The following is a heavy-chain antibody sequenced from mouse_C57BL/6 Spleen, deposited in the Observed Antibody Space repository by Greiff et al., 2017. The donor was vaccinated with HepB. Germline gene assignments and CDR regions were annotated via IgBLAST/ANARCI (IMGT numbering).Heavy chain of an antibody. CDR3: ASGAYGSVDY. D-gene: IGHD1-1*01. J-gene: IGHJ2*01. V-gene: IGHV1-52*01. Sequence: QVHVKQPGAELVRPGSSVKLSCKASGYTFTSYWMHWVKQRPIQGLEWIGNIDPSDSETHYNQKFKDKATLTVDKSSSTAYMQLSSLTSEDSAVYYCASGAYGSVDYWGQGTTLTVSS. CDR1: GYTFTSYW. CDR2: IDPSDSET.